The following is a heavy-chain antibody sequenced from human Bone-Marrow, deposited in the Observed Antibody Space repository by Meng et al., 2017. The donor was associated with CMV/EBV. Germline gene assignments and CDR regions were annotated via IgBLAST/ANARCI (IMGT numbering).Heavy chain of an antibody. D-gene: IGHD3-16*02. CDR2: ISRSSSYI. CDR3: ARHDYVWGSYRLYYGMDV. J-gene: IGHJ6*02. V-gene: IGHV3-21*01. Sequence: GESLKISCAGSGFTFSCYSMNWVRQATGKGLEWVSFISRSSSYIYNADSVKCRFTISRDNAKNSLYLQMNSLRAEDTAVYYCARHDYVWGSYRLYYGMDVWGQGTTVTVSS. CDR1: GFTFSCYS.